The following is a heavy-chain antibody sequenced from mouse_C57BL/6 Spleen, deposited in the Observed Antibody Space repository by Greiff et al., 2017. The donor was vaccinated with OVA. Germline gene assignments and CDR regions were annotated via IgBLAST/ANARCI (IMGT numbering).Heavy chain of an antibody. CDR1: GYTFTSYW. V-gene: IGHV1-64*01. D-gene: IGHD2-12*01. CDR2: IHPNSGST. J-gene: IGHJ3*01. CDR3: AREDYTSWFAY. Sequence: QVQLKQPGAELVKPGASVKLSCKASGYTFTSYWMHWVKQRPGQGLEWIGMIHPNSGSTNYNEKFKSKATLTVDKSSSTAYMQLSSLTSEDSAVYYCAREDYTSWFAYWGQGTLVTVSA.